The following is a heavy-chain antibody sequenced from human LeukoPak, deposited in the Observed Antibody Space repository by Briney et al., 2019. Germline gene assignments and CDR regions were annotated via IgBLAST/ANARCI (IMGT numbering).Heavy chain of an antibody. V-gene: IGHV3-53*01. CDR1: GFTVSNSY. J-gene: IGHJ5*02. CDR3: AREQAYWFGP. Sequence: PGGSLRLSCAASGFTVSNSYMTGVRQAPGKGLEWVSFIYPAGTTSYADSVKGRFTISRDSSKNTLHLQMNSLRADDTAVYYCAREQAYWFGPWGQGSLVTVSS. CDR2: IYPAGTT.